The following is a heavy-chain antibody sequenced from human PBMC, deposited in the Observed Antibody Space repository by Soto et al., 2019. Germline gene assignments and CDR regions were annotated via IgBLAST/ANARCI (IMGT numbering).Heavy chain of an antibody. CDR1: GGPISGRGYY. D-gene: IGHD3-10*01. V-gene: IGHV4-31*11. CDR2: IYYSGST. Sequence: TLCLTCAVAGGPISGRGYYWSFRSKHPGKSLEWIGYIYYSGSTYYNPSLKSRVTISVDTSKNQFSLKLSSVTAADTAVYYCASANGWFGELLGASYIDYWAEGTLVNVSS. CDR3: ASANGWFGELLGASYIDY. J-gene: IGHJ4*02.